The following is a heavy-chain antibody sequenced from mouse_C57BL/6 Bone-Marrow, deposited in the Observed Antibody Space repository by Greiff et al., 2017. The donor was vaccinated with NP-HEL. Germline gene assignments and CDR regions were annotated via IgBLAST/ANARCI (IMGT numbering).Heavy chain of an antibody. CDR2: IDPENGDT. CDR3: TFITTVVAPFDY. D-gene: IGHD1-1*01. V-gene: IGHV14-4*01. J-gene: IGHJ2*01. CDR1: GFNIKDDY. Sequence: EVKLQESGAELVRPGASVKLSCTASGFNIKDDYMHWVKQRPEQGLEWIGWIDPENGDTEYASKFQGKATITADTSSNTAYLQLSSLTSEDTAVYYCTFITTVVAPFDYWGQGTTLTVSS.